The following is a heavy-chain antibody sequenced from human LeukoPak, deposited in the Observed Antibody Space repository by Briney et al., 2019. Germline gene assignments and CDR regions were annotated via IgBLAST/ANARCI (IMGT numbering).Heavy chain of an antibody. CDR1: GYTFTSYG. D-gene: IGHD2-21*01. V-gene: IGHV1-18*01. Sequence: ASVKVSCKASGYTFTSYGIRWVRQAPGQGLEWMGWISAYNGNTNYAQKLQGRVTMTTDTSTSTAYMELRSLRSDDPAVYYCARDFGDPPRVEDQFDYWGQGTLVTVSS. J-gene: IGHJ4*02. CDR2: ISAYNGNT. CDR3: ARDFGDPPRVEDQFDY.